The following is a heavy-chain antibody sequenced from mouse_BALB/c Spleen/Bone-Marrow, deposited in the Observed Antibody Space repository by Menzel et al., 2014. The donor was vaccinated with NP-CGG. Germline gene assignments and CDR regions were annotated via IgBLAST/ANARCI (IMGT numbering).Heavy chain of an antibody. Sequence: VKLQESGAELVRPGASVKLSCKASGYSFTSYWMNWVKPRPGQGLEWIGMIHPSDTETRLNQRFKDKATLTVDKSSSTAYMQLSSPTSEDSAVYYCARLEGNYGSTFAYWGQGTLVTVSA. CDR3: ARLEGNYGSTFAY. V-gene: IGHV1-74*01. D-gene: IGHD1-1*01. J-gene: IGHJ3*01. CDR2: IHPSDTET. CDR1: GYSFTSYW.